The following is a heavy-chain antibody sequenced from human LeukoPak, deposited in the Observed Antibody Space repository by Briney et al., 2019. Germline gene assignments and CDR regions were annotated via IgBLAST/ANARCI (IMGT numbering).Heavy chain of an antibody. V-gene: IGHV3-48*01. Sequence: GGSLRLSCAASGFTFSSYSMNWVRQAPGKGLEWVSYISSSSSTIYYADSVKGRFTISRDNAKNSLYLQMNSLRAEDTAVYYCARGPFYDILTFDIWGQGTMVTVSS. CDR2: ISSSSSTI. J-gene: IGHJ3*02. CDR3: ARGPFYDILTFDI. CDR1: GFTFSSYS. D-gene: IGHD3-9*01.